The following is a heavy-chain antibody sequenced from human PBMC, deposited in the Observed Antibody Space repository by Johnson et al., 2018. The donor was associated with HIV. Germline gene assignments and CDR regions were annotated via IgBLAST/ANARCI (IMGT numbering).Heavy chain of an antibody. D-gene: IGHD6-25*01. CDR3: AKLSDNDGFDI. J-gene: IGHJ3*02. Sequence: QEQLVESGGGLVKPGGSLRLSCAASGFTFGDYYMSWIRQAPGKGLEWVSYIRTDGSSTYYADAVKGRFTFVRDNAKNTVFLQMNRLRAEDTALYYCAKLSDNDGFDIWGQGTMVAVSS. V-gene: IGHV3-11*04. CDR2: IRTDGSST. CDR1: GFTFGDYY.